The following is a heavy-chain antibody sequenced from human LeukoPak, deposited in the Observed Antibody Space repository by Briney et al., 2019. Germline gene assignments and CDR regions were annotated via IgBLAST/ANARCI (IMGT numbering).Heavy chain of an antibody. CDR1: GYTFTSYY. CDR3: AALIAAAGTGDY. V-gene: IGHV1-46*01. Sequence: ASVKVSCKASGYTFTSYYMHWVRQAPGQGLEWMGIINPSGGSTSYAQKFQGRVTMTRDMSTSTVYMELSSLRSEDTAVYYCAALIAAAGTGDYWGQGTLVTVSS. J-gene: IGHJ4*02. CDR2: INPSGGST. D-gene: IGHD6-13*01.